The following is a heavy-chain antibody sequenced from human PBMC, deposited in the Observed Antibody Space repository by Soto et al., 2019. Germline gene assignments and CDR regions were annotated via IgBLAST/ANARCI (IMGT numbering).Heavy chain of an antibody. J-gene: IGHJ5*02. CDR3: ARGGGTTYWFDP. Sequence: QVQLQESGPGLVKPSQTLSLTCTVSGGSISSGGYYWCWIRQHPRKGLEWIGYIYYSGSTYYNPALKSRVTISVDTSKNQCSLKLSSVTAADTAVYYCARGGGTTYWFDPWGQGTLVTVSS. CDR1: GGSISSGGYY. CDR2: IYYSGST. D-gene: IGHD1-7*01. V-gene: IGHV4-31*03.